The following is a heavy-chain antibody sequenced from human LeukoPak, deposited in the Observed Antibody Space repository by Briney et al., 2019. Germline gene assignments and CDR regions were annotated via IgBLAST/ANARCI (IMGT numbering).Heavy chain of an antibody. D-gene: IGHD1-26*01. J-gene: IGHJ3*02. CDR3: ARVGAEIDAFDI. V-gene: IGHV4-39*07. Sequence: WVRQPPGKGLEWIGSIYYSGSTYYNPSLKSRVTISVDTSKNQFSLKLSSVTAADTAVYYCARVGAEIDAFDIWGQGTMVTVSS. CDR2: IYYSGST.